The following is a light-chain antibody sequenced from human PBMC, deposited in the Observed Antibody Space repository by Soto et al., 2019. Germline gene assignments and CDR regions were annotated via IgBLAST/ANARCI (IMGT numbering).Light chain of an antibody. Sequence: QSVLTQPRSVSGSPGQSVTISCTGTSSDVGRYNYVSWYQHHPGKAPKLMIYDVSTRPSGVPDRFSGSKSGTTASLTISGLQAEDEAYYSCCSYAGTPYASGPGTKVTVL. CDR1: SSDVGRYNY. CDR3: CSYAGTPYA. V-gene: IGLV2-11*01. CDR2: DVS. J-gene: IGLJ1*01.